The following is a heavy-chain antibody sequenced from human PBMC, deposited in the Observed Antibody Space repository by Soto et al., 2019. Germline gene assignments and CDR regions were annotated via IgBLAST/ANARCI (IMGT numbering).Heavy chain of an antibody. J-gene: IGHJ4*02. CDR2: IYYSGST. V-gene: IGHV4-30-4*01. D-gene: IGHD1-1*01. CDR1: GGSISSGDYY. Sequence: SETLSLTCTVSGGSISSGDYYWSWIRQPPGKGLEWIGYIYYSGSTYYNPSLKSRVTISVDTSKNQFSLKLSSVTAADTAVYYCARASAVVEPIDYWGQGTLVTVSS. CDR3: ARASAVVEPIDY.